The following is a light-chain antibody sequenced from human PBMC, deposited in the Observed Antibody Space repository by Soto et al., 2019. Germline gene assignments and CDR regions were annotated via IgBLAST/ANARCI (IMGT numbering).Light chain of an antibody. CDR3: QQYGSSLLFT. CDR2: GAS. J-gene: IGKJ3*01. Sequence: EIVLTQSPGTLSLSPGERATLSCRASQSVSSSYLAWYQQKPGQAPRLLIYGASSRATGIPDRFSGSGSGTDFTLTISRLEPEDFAVYYCQQYGSSLLFTFGPXXKV. V-gene: IGKV3-20*01. CDR1: QSVSSSY.